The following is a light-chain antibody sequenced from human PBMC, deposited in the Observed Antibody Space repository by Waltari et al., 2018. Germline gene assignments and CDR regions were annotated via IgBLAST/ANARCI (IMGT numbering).Light chain of an antibody. CDR2: WAT. CDR1: QSVLLRSNNRNY. V-gene: IGKV4-1*01. Sequence: DIVMTQSPDSLAVSLGERATINCKSSQSVLLRSNNRNYLTWYQQKPGQPPKLLIYWATTRESGVPGRFSGSGSGTDFTLTISSLQAEDVAVYYCQQYYTTPITFGGGTKVEIK. J-gene: IGKJ4*01. CDR3: QQYYTTPIT.